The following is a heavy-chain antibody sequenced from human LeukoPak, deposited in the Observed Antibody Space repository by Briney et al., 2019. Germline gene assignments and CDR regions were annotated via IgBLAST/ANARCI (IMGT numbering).Heavy chain of an antibody. D-gene: IGHD3-10*01. CDR3: ARDRSYYYMDV. CDR1: GFTFSDYN. Sequence: GGSLRLSCAASGFTFSDYNMRWIRQAPGKGLEWVSYISGSSSTIYYADSVKGRFSISRDNAKNSLYLQMNSLRAEDAAVYFCARDRSYYYMDVWGKGTTVTVSS. J-gene: IGHJ6*03. CDR2: ISGSSSTI. V-gene: IGHV3-11*04.